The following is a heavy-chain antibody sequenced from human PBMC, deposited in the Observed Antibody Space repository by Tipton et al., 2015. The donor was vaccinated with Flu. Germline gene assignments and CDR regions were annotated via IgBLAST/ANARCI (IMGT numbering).Heavy chain of an antibody. V-gene: IGHV4-34*01. CDR1: GGSFSGYY. J-gene: IGHJ3*02. Sequence: TLSLTCAVYGGSFSGYYWSWIRQPPGKGLEWIGEINHSGSTNYNPSLKSRVTISVDTSKNQFSLKLSPVTAADTAVYYCARGGRAPLRSSWSNAFDIWGQGTMVTVSS. CDR2: INHSGST. D-gene: IGHD6-13*01. CDR3: ARGGRAPLRSSWSNAFDI.